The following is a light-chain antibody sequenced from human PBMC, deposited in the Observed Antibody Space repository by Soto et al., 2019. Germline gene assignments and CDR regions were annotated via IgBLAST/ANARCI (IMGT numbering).Light chain of an antibody. J-gene: IGLJ2*01. CDR1: SSDVGGYNY. CDR2: DVS. Sequence: QSALTQPASVSGSPGQSITISCTGTSSDVGGYNYVSWYQQHPGKAPKLMIYDVSNRPSGVSNRFSGSKSGNTASLTTSGLLAEEEADYYCSSYTGSSSLVVFGGGTQLTVL. CDR3: SSYTGSSSLVV. V-gene: IGLV2-14*01.